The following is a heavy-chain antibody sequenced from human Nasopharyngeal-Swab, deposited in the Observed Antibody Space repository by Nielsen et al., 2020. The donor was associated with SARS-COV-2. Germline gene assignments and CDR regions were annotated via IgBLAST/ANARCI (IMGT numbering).Heavy chain of an antibody. V-gene: IGHV3-9*01. CDR1: GFRFSDYA. CDR3: AKARRTDTYGYECFDS. J-gene: IGHJ4*02. Sequence: GGSLRLSCAASGFRFSDYAMHWVRQAPGKGLEWVSGIRWNSESIDYADSVKGRFTISRDNAKNSLYLQMHSLRAEDTALYYCAKARRTDTYGYECFDSWGQGTLVTVSS. CDR2: IRWNSESI. D-gene: IGHD5-18*01.